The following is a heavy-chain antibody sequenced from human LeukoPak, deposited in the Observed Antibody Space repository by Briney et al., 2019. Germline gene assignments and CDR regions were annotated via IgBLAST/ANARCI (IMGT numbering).Heavy chain of an antibody. J-gene: IGHJ3*01. CDR2: ISSSGSRT. CDR1: GFTLSSYA. CDR3: ARESPWGFDAFDV. Sequence: GGPPRLSCEASGFTLSSYAMSWVRQAPGKGLECVSGISSSGSRTYYADSVKGRFTISRDNSKKTLYLQMNSLRAEDTAVYYCARESPWGFDAFDVWGQGTVVTVSS. V-gene: IGHV3-23*01. D-gene: IGHD7-27*01.